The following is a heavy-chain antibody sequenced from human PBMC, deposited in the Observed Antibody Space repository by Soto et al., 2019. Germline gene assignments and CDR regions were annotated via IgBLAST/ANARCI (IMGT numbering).Heavy chain of an antibody. D-gene: IGHD3-10*01. J-gene: IGHJ4*02. CDR3: ARSMFYSGDINYSPFEY. V-gene: IGHV4-61*01. Sequence: QVQLQESGPGLVKPSETLSLTCTVSGGSVSSGNYYWSWIRQPPGKGLEWIGYFYYTGSINYNPSLKSRVTIFIDASKNQFSLRLSSVTAADTAVYYCARSMFYSGDINYSPFEYWGQGTLVTASS. CDR2: FYYTGSI. CDR1: GGSVSSGNYY.